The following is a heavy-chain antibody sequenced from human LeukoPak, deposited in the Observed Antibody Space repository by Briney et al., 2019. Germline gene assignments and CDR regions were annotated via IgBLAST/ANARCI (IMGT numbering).Heavy chain of an antibody. CDR3: ARHVTHNYGDFSQTFDY. Sequence: EASETLSLTCAVYGGSFSGYYWSWIRQPPGKGLEWIGEINHSGSTNYNPSLKSRVTISVDTSKNQFSLKLSSVTAADTAVYYCARHVTHNYGDFSQTFDYWGQGTLVTVSS. J-gene: IGHJ4*02. V-gene: IGHV4-34*01. CDR2: INHSGST. D-gene: IGHD4-17*01. CDR1: GGSFSGYY.